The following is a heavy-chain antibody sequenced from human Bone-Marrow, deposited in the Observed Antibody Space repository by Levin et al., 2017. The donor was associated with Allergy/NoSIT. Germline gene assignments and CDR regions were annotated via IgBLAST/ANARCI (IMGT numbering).Heavy chain of an antibody. Sequence: GGSLRLSCKTSGYSFTNYWIGWVRQMPGKGLEWMGIIYPGNSATRYSPSLQGQVIISADKSISTAYLQWSSLKASDTAMYYCARPAVAGTAVWFDPWGQGTLVTVSS. CDR2: IYPGNSAT. CDR1: GYSFTNYW. CDR3: ARPAVAGTAVWFDP. J-gene: IGHJ5*02. D-gene: IGHD6-19*01. V-gene: IGHV5-51*01.